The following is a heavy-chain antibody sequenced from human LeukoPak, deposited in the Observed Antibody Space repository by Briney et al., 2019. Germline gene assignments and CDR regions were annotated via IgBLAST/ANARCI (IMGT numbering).Heavy chain of an antibody. V-gene: IGHV4-34*01. CDR1: GGSFSGYY. J-gene: IGHJ4*02. D-gene: IGHD3-16*02. CDR2: INHSGST. Sequence: SETLSLTCAVYGGSFSGYYWSWIRQPPGKGLEWIGQINHSGSTNYNPSLKSRVTISVDTSKNQFSLKLSSVTAADTAVYYCARTNYDYVWGSYRYDDYWGQGTLVTVSS. CDR3: ARTNYDYVWGSYRYDDY.